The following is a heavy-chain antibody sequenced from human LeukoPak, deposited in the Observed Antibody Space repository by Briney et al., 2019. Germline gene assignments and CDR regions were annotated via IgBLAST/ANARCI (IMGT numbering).Heavy chain of an antibody. CDR1: GFTFDDYA. V-gene: IGHV3-74*01. D-gene: IGHD2-15*01. Sequence: GRSLRLSCAASGFTFDDYAMHWVRQVPGRGPVWVSRINHDGSDTIYADSVRGRFTISRDDAKNTLYLQMNNLRAEDTAVYYCVRGGPSTWSWGQGTLVTVSS. J-gene: IGHJ5*02. CDR3: VRGGPSTWS. CDR2: INHDGSDT.